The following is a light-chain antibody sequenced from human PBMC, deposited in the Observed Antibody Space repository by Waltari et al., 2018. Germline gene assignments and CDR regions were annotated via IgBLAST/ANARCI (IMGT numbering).Light chain of an antibody. J-gene: IGKJ1*01. CDR3: QQYYDTLWT. Sequence: DIVMTQSPDSLAVSLGARATINCKSSQSIFYSSNNKNYLGWYQQKPGQAPKLLIYWASAREPGVPDRFSGSGSGTDFTLTISSLQAEDVAVYYCQQYYDTLWTFGQGTKVEIK. CDR1: QSIFYSSNNKNY. CDR2: WAS. V-gene: IGKV4-1*01.